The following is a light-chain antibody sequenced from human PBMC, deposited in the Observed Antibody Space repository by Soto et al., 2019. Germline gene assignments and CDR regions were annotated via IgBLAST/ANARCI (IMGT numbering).Light chain of an antibody. CDR2: EVS. J-gene: IGLJ1*01. CDR3: ISFTSGSTR. CDR1: SSDVGGYNF. Sequence: QSALTQPASVSGSPGQSITISCTGTSSDVGGYNFVSWYQQHPGKAPKLMIYEVSNRPSGVSNRFSGSKSGNTASLTISGLQAEDEADYYCISFTSGSTRFGTGTKLTVL. V-gene: IGLV2-14*01.